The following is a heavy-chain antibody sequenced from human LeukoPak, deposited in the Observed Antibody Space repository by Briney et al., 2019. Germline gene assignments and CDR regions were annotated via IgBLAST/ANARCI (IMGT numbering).Heavy chain of an antibody. CDR2: INHSGST. CDR3: ARQRKAGSLTMVRGVIKGGYFDY. Sequence: PSETLSLTCAVYGGSFSGYYWSWIRQPPGKGLEWIGEINHSGSTNYNPSLKSRVTISVDTSKNQFSLKLSSVTAADTAVYYCARQRKAGSLTMVRGVIKGGYFDYWGQGTLVTVSS. J-gene: IGHJ4*02. V-gene: IGHV4-34*01. D-gene: IGHD3-10*01. CDR1: GGSFSGYY.